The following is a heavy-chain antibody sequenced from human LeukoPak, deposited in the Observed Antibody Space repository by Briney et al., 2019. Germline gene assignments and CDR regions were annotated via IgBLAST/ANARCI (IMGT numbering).Heavy chain of an antibody. CDR3: ARGGSRSYTSSTLDY. V-gene: IGHV4-59*01. CDR1: GGSISSYY. D-gene: IGHD6-6*01. J-gene: IGHJ4*02. Sequence: PSETLSLTCTVSGGSISSYYWSWIRQSPGKGLEWIGSISYSGSTNYNPSLKSRVTISMDTSKNRFSLKVSSVIPADTAMYYCARGGSRSYTSSTLDYWGQGTLVTVSS. CDR2: ISYSGST.